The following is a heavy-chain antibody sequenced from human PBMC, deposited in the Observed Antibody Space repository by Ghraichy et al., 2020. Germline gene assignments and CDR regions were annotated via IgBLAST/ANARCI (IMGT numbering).Heavy chain of an antibody. V-gene: IGHV1-46*03. CDR1: GYTFTSYY. D-gene: IGHD3-22*01. Sequence: ASVKVSCKASGYTFTSYYMHWVRQAPGQGLEWMGIINPSGGSTSYAQKFQGRVTMTRDTSTSTVYMALSSLRSEDTAVYYCARVARPLYDSSGYPVAFDIWCHGTMFTFPS. CDR2: INPSGGST. CDR3: ARVARPLYDSSGYPVAFDI. J-gene: IGHJ3*02.